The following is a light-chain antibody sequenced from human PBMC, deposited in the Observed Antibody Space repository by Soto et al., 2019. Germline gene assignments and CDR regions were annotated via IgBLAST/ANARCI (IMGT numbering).Light chain of an antibody. J-gene: IGKJ1*01. V-gene: IGKV1-5*01. CDR2: DVS. Sequence: MRVTQAPSTLSASKRDTVTITCRASQRISGWLAWHQQKPGKAPKLLIYDVSALKRGVPPRFSGSGSGTEFTLTISSLQPEDFATYYCQQYDSFSVTFGHGTKVDVK. CDR3: QQYDSFSVT. CDR1: QRISGW.